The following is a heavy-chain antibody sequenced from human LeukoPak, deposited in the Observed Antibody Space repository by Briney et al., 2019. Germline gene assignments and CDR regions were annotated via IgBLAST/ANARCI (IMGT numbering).Heavy chain of an antibody. CDR1: GFTFSNYS. CDR2: ISSSDSPI. V-gene: IGHV3-48*04. CDR3: ARWEYSSSSKAFDY. J-gene: IGHJ4*02. Sequence: GGSLRLSCEVSGFTFSNYSMNWVRQAPGKRLEWVSYISSSDSPIYYADFVKGRFTISRDNAKNSLYLQMNSLRAEDTAVYYCARWEYSSSSKAFDYWGQGTLVTVSS. D-gene: IGHD6-6*01.